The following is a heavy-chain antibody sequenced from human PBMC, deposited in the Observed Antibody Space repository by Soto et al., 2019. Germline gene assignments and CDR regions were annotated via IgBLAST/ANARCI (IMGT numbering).Heavy chain of an antibody. CDR3: ARDRHYSNPSYGMDV. CDR2: IYSGGST. V-gene: IGHV3-53*02. J-gene: IGHJ6*02. CDR1: GFTVSSHY. D-gene: IGHD4-4*01. Sequence: EVQLVETGGGLIQPGGSLRLSCAASGFTVSSHYMSWVRQAPGKGLEWVSVIYSGGSTYYADSVKGRFTISRDNSKNTLYLQMNSLRAEDTAVYYCARDRHYSNPSYGMDVWGQGTTVTVSS.